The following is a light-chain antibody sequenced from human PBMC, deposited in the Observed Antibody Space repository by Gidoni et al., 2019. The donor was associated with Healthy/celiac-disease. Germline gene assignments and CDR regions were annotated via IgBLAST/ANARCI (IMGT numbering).Light chain of an antibody. CDR3: QSYDSSLSGGV. Sequence: QSVLTQPPSVSGAPGQRVTISCPGSSSNIGAGYDVHWYQQLPGTAPKLLIYGNNNRPSGVPDRFSGSKSGTSASLAITGLQAEDEADYYCQSYDSSLSGGVFGGGTKLTVL. V-gene: IGLV1-40*01. J-gene: IGLJ3*02. CDR1: SSNIGAGYD. CDR2: GNN.